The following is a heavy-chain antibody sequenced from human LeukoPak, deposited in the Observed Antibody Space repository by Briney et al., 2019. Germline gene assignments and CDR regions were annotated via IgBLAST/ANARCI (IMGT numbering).Heavy chain of an antibody. CDR1: GGSISSGDYY. V-gene: IGHV4-30-4*01. CDR3: ARDSPPAGTDY. J-gene: IGHJ4*02. CDR2: IYYSGST. Sequence: PSETLSLTCTVSGGSISSGDYYWSWIRQPPGKGLEWIGYIYYSGSTYYNPSLKSRVTISVDTSKNQFSLKLSSVTAADTAVYYCARDSPPAGTDYWGQGTLVTVSS. D-gene: IGHD2-2*01.